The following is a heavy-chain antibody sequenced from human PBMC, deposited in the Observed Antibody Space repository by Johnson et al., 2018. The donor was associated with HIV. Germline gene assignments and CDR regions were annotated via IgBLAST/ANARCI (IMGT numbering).Heavy chain of an antibody. CDR3: VSVVRMPYSAGWKAFDM. CDR2: IQQDGNEG. Sequence: VQLVESGGRMVQPGESLRLSCAASGFAFSSYWMSWVRQPPGKGLEWVASIQQDGNEGKYVASVKGRFTIARDNAKKFVFLQMNNRRGEDTAVYYGVSVVRMPYSAGWKAFDMWGHGTEVSVSS. V-gene: IGHV3-7*01. J-gene: IGHJ3*02. D-gene: IGHD1-26*01. CDR1: GFAFSSYW.